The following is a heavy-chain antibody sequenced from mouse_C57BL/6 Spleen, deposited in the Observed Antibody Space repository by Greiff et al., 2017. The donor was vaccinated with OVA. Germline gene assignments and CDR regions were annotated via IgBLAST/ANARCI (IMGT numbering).Heavy chain of an antibody. V-gene: IGHV3-8*01. CDR2: ISYSGST. D-gene: IGHD5-5*01. J-gene: IGHJ4*01. Sequence: EVHLVESGPGLAKPSQTLSLTCSVTGYSITSDYWNWIRKFPGNKLEYMGYISYSGSTYYNPSLKSRISITRDTSKNQYYLQLNSVTTEDTATYYCARLRGEDYRYYYAMDYWGQGTSVTVSS. CDR1: GYSITSDY. CDR3: ARLRGEDYRYYYAMDY.